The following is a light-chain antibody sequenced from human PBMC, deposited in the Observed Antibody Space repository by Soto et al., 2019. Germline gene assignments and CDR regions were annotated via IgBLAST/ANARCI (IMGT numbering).Light chain of an antibody. CDR1: SSNIGAGYD. CDR2: GNS. J-gene: IGLJ3*02. CDR3: QSYDSSLGGWV. Sequence: QSVLTQPPSVSGAPGQRVTISCTGSSSNIGAGYDVHWYQQLPGTAPKLLIYGNSNRPSGVPDRFSGSKSGTSASLAITGLQAGDGADYSCQSYDSSLGGWVFGGGTKLTVL. V-gene: IGLV1-40*01.